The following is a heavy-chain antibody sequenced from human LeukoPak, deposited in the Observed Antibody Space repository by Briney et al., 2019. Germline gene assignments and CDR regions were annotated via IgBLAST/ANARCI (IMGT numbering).Heavy chain of an antibody. Sequence: TGGSLRLSCEASGFAFSDFSLNWVRQATGKGLEWVSYISSNSGTVEYADSVKGRFTISRDNAKNSLFLQLDRMRPEETGIYYCASVPRITPFTVVTRRNWFDPWGQGTLVTVSS. V-gene: IGHV3-48*04. CDR3: ASVPRITPFTVVTRRNWFDP. D-gene: IGHD2-21*02. CDR1: GFAFSDFS. J-gene: IGHJ5*02. CDR2: ISSNSGTV.